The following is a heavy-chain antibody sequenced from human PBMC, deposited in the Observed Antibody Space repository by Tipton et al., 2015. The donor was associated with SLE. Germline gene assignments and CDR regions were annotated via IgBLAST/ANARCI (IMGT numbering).Heavy chain of an antibody. CDR1: GFTFSDYY. J-gene: IGHJ3*02. V-gene: IGHV3-11*04. CDR2: ISSSGTTI. Sequence: SLRLSCAASGFTFSDYYMSWIRQAPGKGLEWVSCISSSGTTIYYADSVKGRFTISRDNAKNSLYLQMNSLRAEDTAVYYCARGGGTYYYGSGSIRDAFDIWGQGTMVTFSS. D-gene: IGHD3-10*01. CDR3: ARGGGTYYYGSGSIRDAFDI.